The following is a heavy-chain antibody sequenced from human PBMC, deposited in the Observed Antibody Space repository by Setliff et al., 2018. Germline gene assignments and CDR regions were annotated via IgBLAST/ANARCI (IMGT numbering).Heavy chain of an antibody. J-gene: IGHJ3*02. Sequence: ASVKVSCKASGYTFTSYAMHWVRQAPGQRLEWMGWSNAGNGNTKYSQEFQGRVTITRDTSASTAYMELSSLRSEDTAVYYCARDVFPYHYEGAFDIWGQGTMVTVSS. CDR3: ARDVFPYHYEGAFDI. CDR1: GYTFTSYA. D-gene: IGHD3-22*01. CDR2: SNAGNGNT. V-gene: IGHV1-3*02.